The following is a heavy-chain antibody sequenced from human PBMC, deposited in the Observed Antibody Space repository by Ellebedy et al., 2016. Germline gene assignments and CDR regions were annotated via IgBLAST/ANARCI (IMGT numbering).Heavy chain of an antibody. CDR1: GFTFSSYW. CDR3: TRDYGFKTLDY. CDR2: IKQDGSVK. V-gene: IGHV3-7*01. D-gene: IGHD3-10*01. J-gene: IGHJ4*02. Sequence: GGSLRLSCAASGFTFSSYWMSWVRQAPGKGLEWVANIKQDGSVKYYVDSVKGRFTISRDNAKNSLYLQMNSLRAEDTAVYYCTRDYGFKTLDYWGQGTLVTVSS.